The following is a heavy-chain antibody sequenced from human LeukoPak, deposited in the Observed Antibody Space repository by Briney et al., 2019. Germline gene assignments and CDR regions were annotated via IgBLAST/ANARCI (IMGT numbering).Heavy chain of an antibody. D-gene: IGHD6-13*01. CDR1: GYTFSSYD. V-gene: IGHV3-13*01. CDR2: IGTAGDT. CDR3: ARADSWSSIDY. Sequence: GGSLRLSCAASGYTFSSYDMHWVRQATGKGLKWVSAIGTAGDTYYPGSVKGRFTISRENAKNSLYLQMNSLRAGDTAVYYCARADSWSSIDYWGQGTLVTVSS. J-gene: IGHJ4*02.